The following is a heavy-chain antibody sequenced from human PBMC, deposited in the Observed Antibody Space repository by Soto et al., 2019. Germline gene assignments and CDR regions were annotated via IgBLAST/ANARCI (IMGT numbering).Heavy chain of an antibody. CDR2: RQPSTGRT. Sequence: VHLVQAGAEVREPGASVKGSCKASVYSFTSLDINWVRQTAGKGLEWMGWRQPSTGRTGYAQKFQGRVTMTRATSINTAYMELTTIASDYTALDYCARGVSSGVDYWGQGTLVTVSS. D-gene: IGHD3-10*01. J-gene: IGHJ4*02. CDR3: ARGVSSGVDY. V-gene: IGHV1-8*01. CDR1: VYSFTSLD.